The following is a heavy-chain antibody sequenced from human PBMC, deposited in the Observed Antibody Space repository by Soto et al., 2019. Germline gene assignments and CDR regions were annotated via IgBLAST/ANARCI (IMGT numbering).Heavy chain of an antibody. CDR3: ARDQGGEFAYYYYMDV. CDR2: IYSGGST. J-gene: IGHJ6*03. CDR1: GFTVSSNY. V-gene: IGHV3-66*01. D-gene: IGHD3-10*01. Sequence: GGSLRLSCAASGFTVSSNYMSWVRQAPGKGLEWVSVIYSGGSTYYADSVKGRFTISRDNSKNTLYLQMNSLRAEDTAVYYCARDQGGEFAYYYYMDVWGKGTTVTVSS.